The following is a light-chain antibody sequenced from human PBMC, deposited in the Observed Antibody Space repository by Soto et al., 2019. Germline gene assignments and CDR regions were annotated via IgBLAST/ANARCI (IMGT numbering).Light chain of an antibody. V-gene: IGKV1D-12*01. CDR3: QQADTFPIT. Sequence: IRMTQSPSSFSASTGDRVTISCQASQGISRSLAWYQQKPGKAPKLLIYAASSLQSGVPSRFSGSGFGTDFTLTISSLQPEDSAIYYCQQADTFPITFGQGTRLEIK. CDR1: QGISRS. CDR2: AAS. J-gene: IGKJ5*01.